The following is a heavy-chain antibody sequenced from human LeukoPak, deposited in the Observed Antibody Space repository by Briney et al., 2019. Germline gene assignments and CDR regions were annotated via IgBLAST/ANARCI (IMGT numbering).Heavy chain of an antibody. D-gene: IGHD1-14*01. CDR1: GITVSGNY. Sequence: GGSLRLSCVASGITVSGNYMSWVRQAPGKGLEWVSVIYSVASTYYTDSVKGRFTISRDNSKNTLYLQMNTLRAEDTAVYYCASGNLAFDYWGQGTLVTVSS. CDR2: IYSVAST. V-gene: IGHV3-66*01. CDR3: ASGNLAFDY. J-gene: IGHJ4*02.